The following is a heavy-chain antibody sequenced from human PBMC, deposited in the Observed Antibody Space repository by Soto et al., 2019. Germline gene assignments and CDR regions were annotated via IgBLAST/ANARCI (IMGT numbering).Heavy chain of an antibody. J-gene: IGHJ4*02. D-gene: IGHD1-26*01. Sequence: SETLSLTCTVSGGSISSYYWSWIRQPPGKGLEWIGYIYYSGSTNYNPSLKSRVTISVDTSKNQFSLKLSSVTAADTAVYYCARDQVVGAYDYWGQGTLVTVSS. CDR3: ARDQVVGAYDY. CDR2: IYYSGST. CDR1: GGSISSYY. V-gene: IGHV4-59*01.